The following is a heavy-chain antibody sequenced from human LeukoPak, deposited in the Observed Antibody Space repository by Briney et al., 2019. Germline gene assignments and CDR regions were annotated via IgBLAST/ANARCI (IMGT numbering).Heavy chain of an antibody. CDR1: GYTFTSYG. J-gene: IGHJ4*02. Sequence: ASVKVSCKASGYTFTSYGISWVRQAHGQGLEWMGWISAYNGNTNYAQKLQGRVTMTTDTSTSTAYMELRSLRSDDTAVYYCARADCSSTSCFSSDYWGQGTLVTVSS. CDR3: ARADCSSTSCFSSDY. D-gene: IGHD2-2*01. CDR2: ISAYNGNT. V-gene: IGHV1-18*01.